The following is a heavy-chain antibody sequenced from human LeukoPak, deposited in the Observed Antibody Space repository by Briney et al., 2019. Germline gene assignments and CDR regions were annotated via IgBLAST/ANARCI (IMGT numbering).Heavy chain of an antibody. CDR2: IYYSENT. D-gene: IGHD3-10*01. V-gene: IGHV4-59*08. Sequence: PSETLSLTCTVSGGSISSSYWSWIRQPPGKGLDWIGYIYYSENTNYNPSLKSRVTISQDTSKNQFSLRLNSVTAADTAVYYCARLQRITMAGPDYWYFDLWGRGTLVTVSS. CDR3: ARLQRITMAGPDYWYFDL. CDR1: GGSISSSY. J-gene: IGHJ2*01.